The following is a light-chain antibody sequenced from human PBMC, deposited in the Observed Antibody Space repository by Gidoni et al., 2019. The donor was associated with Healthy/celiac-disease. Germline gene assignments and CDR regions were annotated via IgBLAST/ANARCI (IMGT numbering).Light chain of an antibody. J-gene: IGLJ2*01. V-gene: IGLV3-21*03. CDR1: NIGSKS. CDR2: DDS. Sequence: SYVLTQPPSVSVAPGKTASITCGGNNIGSKSGHWYQQKPGQAPVLVVYDDSDRPSGIPERFSGSNSGNTAILTISRVEAGDEADYYCQVWDSSSDHVVFGGGTKLTVL. CDR3: QVWDSSSDHVV.